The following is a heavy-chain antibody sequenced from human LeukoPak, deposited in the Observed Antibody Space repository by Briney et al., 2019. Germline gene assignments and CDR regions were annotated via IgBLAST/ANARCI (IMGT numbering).Heavy chain of an antibody. CDR3: ARDVL. V-gene: IGHV3-30*06. CDR2: ISYDGSNK. J-gene: IGHJ3*01. CDR1: GFTFSNYG. Sequence: GGSLRLSCAPPGFTFSNYGMHWVRQAPGKGLEWVAVISYDGSNKYYADSVKGRFTISRDNSKNTLYLQMNSVRAEDTAVYYCARDVLWGQGTMVTVSS.